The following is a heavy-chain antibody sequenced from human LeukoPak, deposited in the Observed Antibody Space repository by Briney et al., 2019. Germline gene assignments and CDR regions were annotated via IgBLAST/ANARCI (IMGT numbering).Heavy chain of an antibody. CDR3: ASDYDSSGYYFI. CDR1: RGSISSSSYY. J-gene: IGHJ4*02. V-gene: IGHV4-39*01. CDR2: VYYSGST. Sequence: PSETLSLTCSVSRGSISSSSYYWGWIRQPPGKGLDWVASVYYSGSTYYNPSLESRVTMSVDTSKNQFSLKLSSVTAADTAVYYCASDYDSSGYYFIWGQGTLVTVSS. D-gene: IGHD3-22*01.